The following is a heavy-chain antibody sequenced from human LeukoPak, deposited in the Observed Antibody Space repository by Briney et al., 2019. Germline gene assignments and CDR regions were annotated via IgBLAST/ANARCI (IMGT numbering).Heavy chain of an antibody. D-gene: IGHD3-16*01. CDR2: INPSGGST. V-gene: IGHV1-46*01. CDR1: GYTFTSYY. Sequence: VKVSCKASGYTFTSYYMHWVRQAPGQGLEWMGIINPSGGSTSYAQKFQGRVTMTRDMSTSTVYMELSSLRSEDTAVYYCARDLGAHATWGFPMDVWGKGTTVIVSS. J-gene: IGHJ6*03. CDR3: ARDLGAHATWGFPMDV.